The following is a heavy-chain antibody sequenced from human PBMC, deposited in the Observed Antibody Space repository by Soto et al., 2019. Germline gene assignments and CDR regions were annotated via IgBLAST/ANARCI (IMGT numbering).Heavy chain of an antibody. V-gene: IGHV1-18*04. CDR1: GYPFTTYD. J-gene: IGHJ5*02. D-gene: IGHD6-6*01. CDR2: VSGYNGNA. Sequence: QIQLVQSGPELMKPGASVRVSCKASGYPFTTYDITWVRQAPGQGLEWMGWVSGYNGNAKYAQRLQGRVTMTRETSTSTAYMELRSLTSDDTAICYCARDSTARLAWFDPWGQGSLVIVSS. CDR3: ARDSTARLAWFDP.